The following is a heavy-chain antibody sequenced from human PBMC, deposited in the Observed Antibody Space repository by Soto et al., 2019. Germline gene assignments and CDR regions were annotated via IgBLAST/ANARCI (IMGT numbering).Heavy chain of an antibody. CDR1: GGSIISGYYY. Sequence: SAPLSLTCSVSGGSIISGYYYWIWILQPPGKGLEWIGNIYYSGNTYYNPSLKSRLIISIDTSKNQFSLKVGSVTAADTAMYYCANTNYDFWGMDVWGQGTTVTVSS. D-gene: IGHD3-3*01. CDR2: IYYSGNT. CDR3: ANTNYDFWGMDV. J-gene: IGHJ6*02. V-gene: IGHV4-30-4*01.